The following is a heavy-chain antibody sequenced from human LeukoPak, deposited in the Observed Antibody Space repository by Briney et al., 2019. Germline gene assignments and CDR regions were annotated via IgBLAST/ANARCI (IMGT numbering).Heavy chain of an antibody. CDR3: ARGGVDYYGSGTYYLMFYFDY. J-gene: IGHJ4*02. Sequence: GGSLRLSCAASGFTFSSYGMSWVRQAPGKGLEWVSAISGSGGSTYYADSVKGRFTISRDNFKNTLYLQMNSLRAEDTAVYFCARGGVDYYGSGTYYLMFYFDYWGQGALVTVSS. CDR1: GFTFSSYG. V-gene: IGHV3-23*01. D-gene: IGHD3-10*01. CDR2: ISGSGGST.